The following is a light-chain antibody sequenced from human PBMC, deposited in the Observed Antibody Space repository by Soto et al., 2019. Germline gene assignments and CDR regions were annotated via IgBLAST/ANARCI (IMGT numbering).Light chain of an antibody. J-gene: IGKJ5*01. V-gene: IGKV3-20*01. Sequence: EIVLTQSPGTLSLSPWERATLSCRASQSVSSNLAWYQQKPGQGPRLLMYGASSRATGIPDRFSGSGSGTDFTLTISRLEPEDFAVYHCQQYGSSPLITFGQGTRLEIK. CDR1: QSVSSN. CDR2: GAS. CDR3: QQYGSSPLIT.